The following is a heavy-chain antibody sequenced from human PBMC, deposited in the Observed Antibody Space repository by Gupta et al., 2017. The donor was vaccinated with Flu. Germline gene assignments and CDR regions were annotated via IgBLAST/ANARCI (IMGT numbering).Heavy chain of an antibody. V-gene: IGHV3-74*01. CDR1: GFTFSSCW. CDR3: AKDLGEVGADQ. J-gene: IGHJ4*02. Sequence: EVQLVESGGGLVQPGGSLRLSCEASGFTFSSCWMHWVRQAPGKGLEWVSRIIPEGSGADDADSVKGRFTISRDNAKNTLYLHMKSMRAEDTAVYYCAKDLGEVGADQWGQGTLVTVSS. D-gene: IGHD4/OR15-4a*01. CDR2: IIPEGSGA.